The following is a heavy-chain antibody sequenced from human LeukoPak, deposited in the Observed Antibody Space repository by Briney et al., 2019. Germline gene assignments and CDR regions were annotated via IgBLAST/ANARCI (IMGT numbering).Heavy chain of an antibody. V-gene: IGHV3-23*01. D-gene: IGHD3-22*01. Sequence: PGGSLRLSCAASGFTFSRLATTWVRQAPGKGLEWVSTISASGPYYADAVRGRFTISRDNSRNTLSLQMDSLRAEDTAVYYCAKDHDRDGYPFLAHWGLGTLATASS. CDR1: GFTFSRLA. CDR2: ISASGP. J-gene: IGHJ4*02. CDR3: AKDHDRDGYPFLAH.